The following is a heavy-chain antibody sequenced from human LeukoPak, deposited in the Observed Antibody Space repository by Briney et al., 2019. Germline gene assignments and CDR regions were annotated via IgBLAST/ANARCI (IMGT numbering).Heavy chain of an antibody. Sequence: ASVKVSCKASGYTFTGYYMHWVRQAPGQGLEWMGWINPNSGGTNYAQKFQGRVTMTRDTSISTAYMELSRLRSDDTAVYYCARVGSSSKWEPNDYWGQGTLVTVSS. CDR2: INPNSGGT. CDR1: GYTFTGYY. D-gene: IGHD1-26*01. V-gene: IGHV1-2*02. CDR3: ARVGSSSKWEPNDY. J-gene: IGHJ4*02.